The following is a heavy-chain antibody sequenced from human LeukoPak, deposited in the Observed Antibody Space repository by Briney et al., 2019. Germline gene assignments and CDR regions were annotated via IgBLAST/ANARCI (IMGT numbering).Heavy chain of an antibody. J-gene: IGHJ4*02. CDR3: ATTSDPIKQWLADFDY. CDR2: FDPEDGET. V-gene: IGHV1-24*01. Sequence: ASVQVSCKVSGYTLTELSMHWVRPAPGKGLEWMGGFDPEDGETIYAQKFQGRVTMTEDTSTDTAYMELSSLRSEDTAVYYCATTSDPIKQWLADFDYWGQGTLVTVSS. D-gene: IGHD6-19*01. CDR1: GYTLTELS.